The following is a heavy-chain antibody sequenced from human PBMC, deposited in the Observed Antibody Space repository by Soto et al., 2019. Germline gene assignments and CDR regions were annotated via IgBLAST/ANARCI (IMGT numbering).Heavy chain of an antibody. V-gene: IGHV3-30-3*01. CDR2: ISYDGSNK. J-gene: IGHJ6*02. D-gene: IGHD6-19*01. Sequence: PGGSLRLSCAASGFTFSSYAMHWVRQAPGKGLEWVAVISYDGSNKYYADSAKGRFTISRDNSKNTLYLQMNSLRAEDTAVYYCARVLSSGWYLHYYGMDVWGQGTTVTVSS. CDR3: ARVLSSGWYLHYYGMDV. CDR1: GFTFSSYA.